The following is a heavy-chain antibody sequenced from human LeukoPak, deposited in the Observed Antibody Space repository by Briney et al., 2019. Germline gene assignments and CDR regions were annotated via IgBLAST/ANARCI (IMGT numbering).Heavy chain of an antibody. Sequence: SVKVSCKASGGTFSSYAISWVRLAPGQGLEWMGRIIPILGIANYAQKFQGRVTITADKSTSTAYMELSSLRSEDTAVYYCARAALIPAAAIRWFDPWGQGTLVTVSS. CDR3: ARAALIPAAAIRWFDP. CDR1: GGTFSSYA. J-gene: IGHJ5*02. CDR2: IIPILGIA. V-gene: IGHV1-69*04. D-gene: IGHD2-2*01.